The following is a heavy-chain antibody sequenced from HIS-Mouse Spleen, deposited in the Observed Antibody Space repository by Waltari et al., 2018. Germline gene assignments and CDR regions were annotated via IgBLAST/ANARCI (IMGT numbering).Heavy chain of an antibody. CDR2: SSGSGGST. V-gene: IGHV3-23*01. CDR3: AKVWPELKTVDTPMAFDY. Sequence: EVQLLESGGGLVQPGGSLRLSCAASGFTFSSYAMSWVRQAPGKGLGWVSASSGSGGSTYYADSVKGRFTISRDNSKNTLYLQMNSLRAEDTAVYYCAKVWPELKTVDTPMAFDYWGQGTLVTVSS. D-gene: IGHD5-18*01. J-gene: IGHJ4*02. CDR1: GFTFSSYA.